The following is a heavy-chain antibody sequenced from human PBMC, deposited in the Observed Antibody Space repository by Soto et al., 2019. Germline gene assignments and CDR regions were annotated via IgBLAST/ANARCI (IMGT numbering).Heavy chain of an antibody. CDR2: IDPSDSYT. V-gene: IGHV5-10-1*04. CDR1: GYSFTSYW. Sequence: GESLKISCKGSGYSFTSYWISWVRQMPGKGLEWMGRIDPSDSYTNYNPSFQGQVTISADKSINTAYLQWSSLRASDTAMYYCARQVGAGHFDFWGQGTLVTVSS. CDR3: ARQVGAGHFDF. J-gene: IGHJ4*02. D-gene: IGHD1-26*01.